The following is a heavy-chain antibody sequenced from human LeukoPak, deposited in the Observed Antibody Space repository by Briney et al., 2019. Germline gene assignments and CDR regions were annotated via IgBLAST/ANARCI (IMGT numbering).Heavy chain of an antibody. CDR1: GFTFSSYG. D-gene: IGHD2-15*01. V-gene: IGHV3-33*01. CDR3: ARAPSGYCSGGSCYSPIDY. CDR2: ICYDGSNK. Sequence: GGSLRLSCAASGFTFSSYGMHWVRQAPGKGLEWVAVICYDGSNKYYADSVKGRFTISRDNSKNTLYLQMNSLRAEDTAVYYCARAPSGYCSGGSCYSPIDYWGQGTLVTVSS. J-gene: IGHJ4*02.